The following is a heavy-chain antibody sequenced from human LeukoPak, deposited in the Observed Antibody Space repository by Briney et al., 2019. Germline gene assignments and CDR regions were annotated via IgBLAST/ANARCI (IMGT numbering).Heavy chain of an antibody. CDR3: AKSFGYSYGYDYYMDV. J-gene: IGHJ6*03. CDR2: ISGSGGST. V-gene: IGHV3-23*01. Sequence: GGSLRLSCAASGFTFSNYAMSWVRQAPGKGLEWVSGISGSGGSTYYADSVKGRFTISRDNSKNTLYLQMNSLGAEDTAVYYCAKSFGYSYGYDYYMDVWGKGTTVTVSS. D-gene: IGHD5-18*01. CDR1: GFTFSNYA.